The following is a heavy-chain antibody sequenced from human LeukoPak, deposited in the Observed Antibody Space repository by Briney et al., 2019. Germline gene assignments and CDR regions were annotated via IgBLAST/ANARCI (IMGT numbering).Heavy chain of an antibody. D-gene: IGHD1-26*01. CDR3: ARDHDIVGATAYYYYYMDV. CDR2: IIPIFGTA. J-gene: IGHJ6*03. V-gene: IGHV1-69*05. CDR1: GGTFSSYA. Sequence: SVKVSCKASGGTFSSYAISWVRQAPGQGLEWMGGIIPIFGTANYAQKFQGRATITTDESTSTAYMELSGLRSEDTAVYYCARDHDIVGATAYYYYYMDVWGKGTTVTVSS.